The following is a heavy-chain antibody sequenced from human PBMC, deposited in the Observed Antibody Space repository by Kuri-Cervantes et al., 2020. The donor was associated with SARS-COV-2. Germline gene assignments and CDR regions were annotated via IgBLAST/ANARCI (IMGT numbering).Heavy chain of an antibody. D-gene: IGHD3-22*01. CDR1: GFTFSSYD. V-gene: IGHV3-33*08. CDR3: ARDSLDGSGSKPGYYYGVDV. CDR2: IWYDGSEK. Sequence: GESLKISCAASGFTFSSYDMHWVRQVPGEGLEWLAVIWYDGSEKYYADSVKGRFTISRDNSRKTLYLQMNSLRVEDTAVYYCARDSLDGSGSKPGYYYGVDVWGQGTPVTGSS. J-gene: IGHJ6*02.